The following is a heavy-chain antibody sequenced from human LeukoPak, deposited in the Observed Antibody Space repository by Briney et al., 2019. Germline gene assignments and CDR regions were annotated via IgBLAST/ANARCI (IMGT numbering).Heavy chain of an antibody. Sequence: ASVKVSCKASGYTLINHGISWVRQAPGQGLEWMGWISAFKGNTNYAQNLQGRVTMTTDTSTSTAYMELRSLRSDDTAVYYCARESAAGYYDSSGYYFSYFDSWGQGTLVTVSS. V-gene: IGHV1-18*01. CDR1: GYTLINHG. J-gene: IGHJ4*02. D-gene: IGHD3-22*01. CDR2: ISAFKGNT. CDR3: ARESAAGYYDSSGYYFSYFDS.